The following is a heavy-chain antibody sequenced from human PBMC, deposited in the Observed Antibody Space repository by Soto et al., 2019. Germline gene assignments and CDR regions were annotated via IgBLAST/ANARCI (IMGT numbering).Heavy chain of an antibody. Sequence: EVQLVESGGGLVQPGGSLRLSCEASGFTCNDYGMHWVRQVPGKGLVWVSRIKSDVSSTSYADSVKGRFTISRDNAKNALYLQMNSVSDDDKAVYYCARGGPYNDGPRGSRLADFWGQGTLVTVSS. J-gene: IGHJ4*02. V-gene: IGHV3-74*01. D-gene: IGHD3-22*01. CDR1: GFTCNDYG. CDR3: ARGGPYNDGPRGSRLADF. CDR2: IKSDVSST.